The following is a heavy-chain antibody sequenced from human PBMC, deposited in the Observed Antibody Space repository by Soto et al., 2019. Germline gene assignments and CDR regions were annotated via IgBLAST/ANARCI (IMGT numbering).Heavy chain of an antibody. J-gene: IGHJ3*02. D-gene: IGHD6-19*01. CDR3: ARESVAGLDAFDI. CDR2: IGTAGDT. Sequence: EVQLVESGGGLVQPGGSLRLSCAASGFTFSSYDMHWVRQATGKGLEWVSAIGTAGDTYYPGSVKGRFTISRENAKNSLYLQMNSLRAEETAVYYCARESVAGLDAFDIWGQGTMVTVSS. CDR1: GFTFSSYD. V-gene: IGHV3-13*01.